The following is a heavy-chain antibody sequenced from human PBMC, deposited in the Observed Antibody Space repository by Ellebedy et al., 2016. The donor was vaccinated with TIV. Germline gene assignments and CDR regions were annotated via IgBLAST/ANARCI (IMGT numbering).Heavy chain of an antibody. V-gene: IGHV3-7*04. CDR1: GFTFSTYW. CDR2: IKQDGSEM. J-gene: IGHJ4*02. CDR3: TRENWYIDY. Sequence: GESLKISCAASGFTFSTYWIHWVRQAPGKGLEWVANIKQDGSEMFYVDSVKGRFTISRDNAKNSLYLQMNSLRAEDTAVYYCTRENWYIDYWGQGTLVTVSS. D-gene: IGHD1-1*01.